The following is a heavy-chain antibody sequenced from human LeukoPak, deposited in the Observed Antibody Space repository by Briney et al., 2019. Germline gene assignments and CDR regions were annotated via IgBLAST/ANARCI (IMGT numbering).Heavy chain of an antibody. D-gene: IGHD2-21*01. V-gene: IGHV4-59*01. CDR2: IFYSGIT. Sequence: SETLSLTCSVSGGSISPYYWSWIRQPPGKGLEWIGYIFYSGITTYNPSLKSRVTISLDSSKNQFFLRLTSVTAADTAMYYCARAETLTAIYFDFWGQGSLVTVSS. J-gene: IGHJ4*02. CDR1: GGSISPYY. CDR3: ARAETLTAIYFDF.